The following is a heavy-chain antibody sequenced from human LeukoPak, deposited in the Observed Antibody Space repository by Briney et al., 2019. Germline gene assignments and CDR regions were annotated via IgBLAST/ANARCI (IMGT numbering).Heavy chain of an antibody. CDR1: GYSFTSYW. Sequence: GESLKISCKGSGYSFTSYWIGWVRQMPGKGLEWMGIIYPGDSDTRYSPSFQGQVTISADKSISTAYLQWSSLKASDTAMYYCARRSYDSGGYPNWFDPWGQGTLVTVSS. CDR3: ARRSYDSGGYPNWFDP. D-gene: IGHD3-22*01. V-gene: IGHV5-51*01. J-gene: IGHJ5*02. CDR2: IYPGDSDT.